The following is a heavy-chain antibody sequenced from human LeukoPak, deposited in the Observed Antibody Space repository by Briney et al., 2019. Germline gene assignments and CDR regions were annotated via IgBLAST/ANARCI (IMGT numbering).Heavy chain of an antibody. CDR1: GGSISSYY. Sequence: SETLSLTCTVSGGSISSYYWSWMRQPAGKGLEWIGRIYTSGSTNYNPSLKSRVTMSVDTSNNQFSLKLSSVTAADTAVYYCARGDYYYYYMDVWGKGTTVIVSS. J-gene: IGHJ6*03. V-gene: IGHV4-4*07. CDR3: ARGDYYYYYMDV. CDR2: IYTSGST.